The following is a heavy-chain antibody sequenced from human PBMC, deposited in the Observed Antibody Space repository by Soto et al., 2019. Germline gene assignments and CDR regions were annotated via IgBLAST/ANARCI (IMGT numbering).Heavy chain of an antibody. CDR3: ARESQGAAAGTFDY. D-gene: IGHD6-13*01. CDR2: IIPIFGIA. V-gene: IGHV1-69*10. Sequence: ASVKVSCKASGGTFSSYAISWVRQAPGQGLEWMGGIIPIFGIANYAQKFQGRVTITADKSTSTAYMELSSLRSEDTAVYYCARESQGAAAGTFDYWGQGTLVTVSS. J-gene: IGHJ4*02. CDR1: GGTFSSYA.